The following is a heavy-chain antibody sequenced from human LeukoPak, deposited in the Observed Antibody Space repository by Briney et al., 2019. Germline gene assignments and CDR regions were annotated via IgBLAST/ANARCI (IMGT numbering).Heavy chain of an antibody. Sequence: QSGGSLRLSCAASGFTFDDYAMHWVRHAPGKGLEWVSGISWNSGSIGYADSVKGRFTISRDNAKNSLYLQMNSLRAEDTAVYYCARNRGTYYGLNDYWGQGTRVTVSS. CDR3: ARNRGTYYGLNDY. D-gene: IGHD1-26*01. CDR1: GFTFDDYA. J-gene: IGHJ4*02. V-gene: IGHV3-9*01. CDR2: ISWNSGSI.